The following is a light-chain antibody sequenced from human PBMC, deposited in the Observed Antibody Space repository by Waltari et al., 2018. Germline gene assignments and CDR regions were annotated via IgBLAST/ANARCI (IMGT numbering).Light chain of an antibody. CDR3: QQSYNTPFT. CDR1: QSISRH. J-gene: IGKJ3*01. Sequence: DIQMTQSPSSLSASVGDRVTITCRASQSISRHLNWYQQKSWKAPKFLIHAASSLQSGVPSRFSGSGSGTDFTLTISSLQPEDFATYYCQQSYNTPFTFGPGTKVDVE. V-gene: IGKV1-39*01. CDR2: AAS.